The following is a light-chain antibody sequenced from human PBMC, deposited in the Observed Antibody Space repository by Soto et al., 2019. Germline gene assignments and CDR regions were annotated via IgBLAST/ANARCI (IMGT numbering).Light chain of an antibody. V-gene: IGLV2-14*01. J-gene: IGLJ1*01. Sequence: QSVLTQPASVSGSPGQSITISCTGSSSDVGAYNFVSWYQHHPGKAPKLILYEVTTRPSGVSSRFSGSKSGNTASLTISGLQADDEANHYCSSYTSSNTPYVFGTGTKVTVL. CDR3: SSYTSSNTPYV. CDR2: EVT. CDR1: SSDVGAYNF.